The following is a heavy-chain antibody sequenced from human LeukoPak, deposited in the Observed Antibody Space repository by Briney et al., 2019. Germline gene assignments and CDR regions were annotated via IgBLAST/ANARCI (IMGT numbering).Heavy chain of an antibody. CDR2: IYYSGST. CDR1: GGSISSGGYY. CDR3: AREGVGAFDI. D-gene: IGHD2-15*01. V-gene: IGHV4-31*03. J-gene: IGHJ3*02. Sequence: PSQTLSLTYTVSGGSISSGGYYWSWIRQHPGKGLEWIGYIYYSGSTYYNPSLKSRVTISVDTSKNQFSLKLSSVTAADTAVYYCAREGVGAFDIWGQGTMVTVSS.